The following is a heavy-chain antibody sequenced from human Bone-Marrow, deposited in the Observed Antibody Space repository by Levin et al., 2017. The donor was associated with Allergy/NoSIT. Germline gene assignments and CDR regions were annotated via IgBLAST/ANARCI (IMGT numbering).Heavy chain of an antibody. CDR1: GFTFSSYA. V-gene: IGHV3-23*01. CDR3: VKDHQQWLAQRRGLIYFDY. D-gene: IGHD3-22*01. Sequence: SCAVSGFTFSSYAMNWVRQAPGKGLEWVATITNKGDTAYYADSVKGRFTVSRDNSKRTVDLEMKGLRGDDTAVYFCVKDHQQWLAQRRGLIYFDYWGPGALVTVSS. CDR2: ITNKGDTA. J-gene: IGHJ4*02.